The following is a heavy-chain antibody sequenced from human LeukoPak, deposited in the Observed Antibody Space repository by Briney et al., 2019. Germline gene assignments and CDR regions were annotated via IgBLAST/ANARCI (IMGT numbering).Heavy chain of an antibody. J-gene: IGHJ4*02. CDR1: GFTFSSYA. CDR3: AKVFSLTGLTGFIDY. Sequence: GGSLRLSCAASGFTFSSYAMSWVRQAPGKGLEWVSAISGSGGSTYYADSVKGRFTISRDNSKNTLYLQMNSLRAEGTAVYYCAKVFSLTGLTGFIDYWGQGTLVTVSS. CDR2: ISGSGGST. V-gene: IGHV3-23*01. D-gene: IGHD7-27*01.